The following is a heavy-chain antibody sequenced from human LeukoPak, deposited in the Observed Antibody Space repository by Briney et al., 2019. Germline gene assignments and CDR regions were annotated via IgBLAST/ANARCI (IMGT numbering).Heavy chain of an antibody. D-gene: IGHD2-15*01. CDR3: ARVAGGGLDY. V-gene: IGHV3-7*05. CDR2: IKEDGSDK. J-gene: IGHJ4*02. CDR1: GFTFSRHW. Sequence: SGGSLRLSCAVSGFTFSRHWMSWVRQAPAKGLEWVANIKEDGSDKYYVDSVKGRFTISRDNAKNSLFLQMSSLRAEDTAVYYCARVAGGGLDYWGQGTLVTVSS.